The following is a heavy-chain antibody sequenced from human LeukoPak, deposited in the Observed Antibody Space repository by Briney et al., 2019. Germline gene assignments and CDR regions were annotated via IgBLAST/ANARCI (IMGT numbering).Heavy chain of an antibody. CDR1: GGSISSYY. CDR2: ISYSGST. D-gene: IGHD2-21*01. CDR3: ARGTYTGYIVVPDY. J-gene: IGHJ4*02. V-gene: IGHV4-59*01. Sequence: SETLSLTCTVSGGSISSYYWSWIRQPPGKGLEWIGYISYSGSTNYNPSLKSRATISVDTSKNQFSLKLNSVTAADTAVYYCARGTYTGYIVVPDYWGQGTLVTVSS.